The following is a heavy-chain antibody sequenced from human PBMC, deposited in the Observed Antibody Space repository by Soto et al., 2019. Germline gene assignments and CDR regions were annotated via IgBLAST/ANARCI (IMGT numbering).Heavy chain of an antibody. V-gene: IGHV5-51*01. Sequence: GESLNISCEASGYSFTNYWVGWVRQMPGKGLEWMGIVYPGDSDARYSPSFQGQVTISADRSTNTAYLQWNSLKASDTAMYYCARGYCTTTICDPWFDPWGQGTLVTVSS. D-gene: IGHD2-2*01. CDR3: ARGYCTTTICDPWFDP. J-gene: IGHJ5*02. CDR2: VYPGDSDA. CDR1: GYSFTNYW.